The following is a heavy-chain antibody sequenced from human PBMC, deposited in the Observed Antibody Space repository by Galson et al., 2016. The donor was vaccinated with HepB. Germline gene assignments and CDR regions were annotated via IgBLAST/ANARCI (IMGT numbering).Heavy chain of an antibody. CDR1: GFTVNSYG. V-gene: IGHV3-30*03. CDR3: AREVHRDDFWSGYTLSYYGMDV. D-gene: IGHD3-3*01. Sequence: SLRLSCAASGFTVNSYGVHWVRQTPGKRLEWMAVMSYDGSTKKYADSVKGRFTISRDNSKNTVYLQMNRLRPEDTAVYYCAREVHRDDFWSGYTLSYYGMDVWGQGTAVTVPS. CDR2: MSYDGSTK. J-gene: IGHJ6*02.